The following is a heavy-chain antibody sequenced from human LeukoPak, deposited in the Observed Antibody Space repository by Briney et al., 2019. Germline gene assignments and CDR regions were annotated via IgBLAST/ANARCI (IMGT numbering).Heavy chain of an antibody. CDR2: IYYSGST. J-gene: IGHJ6*02. D-gene: IGHD3-16*01. Sequence: SETLSLTCTVSGGSISSYYWSWIRQPPGKGLEWIGYIYYSGSTNYNPSLKSRVTISIDTSKNQFSLKLSSVTAADTAVYYCARSTDQFVDVWGQGTTVTVSS. V-gene: IGHV4-59*01. CDR3: ARSTDQFVDV. CDR1: GGSISSYY.